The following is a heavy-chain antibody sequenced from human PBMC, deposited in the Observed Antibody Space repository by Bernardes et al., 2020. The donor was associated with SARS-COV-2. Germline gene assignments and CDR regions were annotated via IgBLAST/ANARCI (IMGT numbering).Heavy chain of an antibody. Sequence: SDPLSLTCTVSGGCISSIPYYWAWLLQTPEKGLEWIGNIYYSESTYYNPSLKTRVTLSVDASKNLFSLRLRSVTASDTAVYYCATRSRGAGFWIFDYWGQGTPVTVSS. D-gene: IGHD2-15*01. J-gene: IGHJ4*02. CDR1: GGCISSIPYY. V-gene: IGHV4-39*02. CDR3: ATRSRGAGFWIFDY. CDR2: IYYSEST.